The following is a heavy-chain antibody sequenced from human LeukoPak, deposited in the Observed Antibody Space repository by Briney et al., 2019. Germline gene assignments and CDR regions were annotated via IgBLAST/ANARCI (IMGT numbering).Heavy chain of an antibody. Sequence: GGSLRLSCAASGFTFSSYSMNWVRQAPGKGLEWGSYISSSSSTIYYADSVKGRFTISRDNAKNSLYLQMNSLRDEDTAVYYCAREELNIYGAAGDYWGQGTLVTVSS. CDR2: ISSSSSTI. V-gene: IGHV3-48*02. J-gene: IGHJ4*02. CDR1: GFTFSSYS. D-gene: IGHD6-13*01. CDR3: AREELNIYGAAGDY.